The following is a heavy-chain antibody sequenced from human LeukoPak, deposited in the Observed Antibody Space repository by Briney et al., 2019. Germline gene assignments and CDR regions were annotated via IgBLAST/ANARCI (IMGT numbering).Heavy chain of an antibody. CDR3: ARDYYGDYGLDY. CDR2: ISSSGSYI. Sequence: PGGSLRLSCAASGFTFSAYSMNWVRQAPGKGLEWVSSISSSGSYIYYADSVEGRFAISRDSAKNSLYLQMSSLRAEDTAVYYCARDYYGDYGLDYWGQGTLVTVSS. CDR1: GFTFSAYS. V-gene: IGHV3-21*01. J-gene: IGHJ4*02. D-gene: IGHD4-17*01.